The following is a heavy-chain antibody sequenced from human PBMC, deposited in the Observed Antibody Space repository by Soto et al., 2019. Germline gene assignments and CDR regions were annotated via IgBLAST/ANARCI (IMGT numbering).Heavy chain of an antibody. Sequence: EVQLVESGGGLVQPGGSLRLSCAASGFTFSSYWMSWVRQAPGKGLEWVANIKQDGSEKYYVDSVKGRFTISRDNAKNSLYLQMNGLRAEDTAVYYCARALYYKVGAIDYWGQGTLVTVSS. D-gene: IGHD1-26*01. V-gene: IGHV3-7*03. CDR3: ARALYYKVGAIDY. CDR1: GFTFSSYW. CDR2: IKQDGSEK. J-gene: IGHJ4*02.